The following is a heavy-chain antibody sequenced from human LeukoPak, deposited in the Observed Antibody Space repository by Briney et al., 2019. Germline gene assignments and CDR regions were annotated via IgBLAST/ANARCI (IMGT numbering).Heavy chain of an antibody. CDR3: ARGEYYYDNSGSLEY. J-gene: IGHJ4*02. V-gene: IGHV3-20*04. Sequence: GGSLRLSCAASGFTFDDYGMSWVRQAPGKGLEWVSGINWSGASTGYADSVKGRFTISRDNAKNSLYLQMNSLRAEDTALYYCARGEYYYDNSGSLEYWGQGTLVTVSS. CDR2: INWSGAST. D-gene: IGHD3-22*01. CDR1: GFTFDDYG.